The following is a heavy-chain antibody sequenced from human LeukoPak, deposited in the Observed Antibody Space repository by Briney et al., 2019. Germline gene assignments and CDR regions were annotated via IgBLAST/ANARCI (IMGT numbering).Heavy chain of an antibody. V-gene: IGHV1-46*01. Sequence: GASVKVSCKASGYTFTSYYMHWVRQAPGQGLEWMGIINPSGGSTSYAQKFQGRVTMTRDTSTSTVYMELSSLRSEDTAVYYCARDLKVVPAAILGFDYYGMDVWGQGTTVTVSS. J-gene: IGHJ6*02. CDR2: INPSGGST. D-gene: IGHD2-2*02. CDR1: GYTFTSYY. CDR3: ARDLKVVPAAILGFDYYGMDV.